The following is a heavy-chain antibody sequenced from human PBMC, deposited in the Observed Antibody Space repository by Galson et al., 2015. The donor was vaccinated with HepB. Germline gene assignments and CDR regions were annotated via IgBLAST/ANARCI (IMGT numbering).Heavy chain of an antibody. V-gene: IGHV1-69*13. CDR3: ANSTVTTDWFDP. CDR1: GGTFTSYA. D-gene: IGHD4-11*01. J-gene: IGHJ5*02. Sequence: SVKVSCKASGGTFTSYAFNWLRQAPGQGLEWMGGIIPMFGTTDYAQKFMGRVTITADESTSTAYMELSSLRSEDTVMYYCANSTVTTDWFDPWGQGTLVTVSS. CDR2: IIPMFGTT.